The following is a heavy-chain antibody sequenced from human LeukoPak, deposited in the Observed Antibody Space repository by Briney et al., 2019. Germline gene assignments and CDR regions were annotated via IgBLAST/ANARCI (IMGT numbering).Heavy chain of an antibody. J-gene: IGHJ6*04. CDR1: GGTFSSYA. V-gene: IGHV1-69*13. CDR3: ARASIVATISYYYYDMDV. Sequence: SVKVSCKASGGTFSSYAISWVRQAPGQGLEWMGGIIPIFGTANYAQKFQGRVTITADESTSTAYMELSSLRSEDTAVYYCARASIVATISYYYYDMDVWGKGTTVTVSS. D-gene: IGHD5-12*01. CDR2: IIPIFGTA.